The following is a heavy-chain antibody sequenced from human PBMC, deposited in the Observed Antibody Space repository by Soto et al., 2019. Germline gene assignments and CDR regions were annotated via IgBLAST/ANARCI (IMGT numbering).Heavy chain of an antibody. CDR3: ARARGFSYGSRFDS. CDR1: GFTFSTAA. V-gene: IGHV3-30-3*01. D-gene: IGHD5-18*01. CDR2: ISSDGSIK. Sequence: QVHLVESGGGVVQPGRSLRLSCAASGFTFSTAAMHWVRQAPGKGLEWVALISSDGSIKYYAGFVKCRFTISRDSSKNAVFLQMNSLKADDTAVYFCARARGFSYGSRFDSWGQGTLVTVSA. J-gene: IGHJ4*02.